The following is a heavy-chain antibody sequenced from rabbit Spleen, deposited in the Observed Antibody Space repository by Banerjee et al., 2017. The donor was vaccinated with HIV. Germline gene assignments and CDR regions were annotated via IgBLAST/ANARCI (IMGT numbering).Heavy chain of an antibody. CDR1: GFSFSSSYW. CDR2: IYTGDGNT. Sequence: QEQLVESGGGLVQPEGSLALTCTASGFSFSSSYWICWVRQAPGKGLEWIGCIYTGDGNTYYASWAKGRFTITRSTSLNTVTLQLDSLTAADTATYFCARDGSSYYTFELWGPGTLVTVS. J-gene: IGHJ4*01. CDR3: ARDGSSYYTFEL. D-gene: IGHD8-1*01. V-gene: IGHV1S47*01.